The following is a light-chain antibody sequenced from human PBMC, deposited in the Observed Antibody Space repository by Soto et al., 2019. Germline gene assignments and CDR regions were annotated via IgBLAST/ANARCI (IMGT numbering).Light chain of an antibody. CDR3: EQYTTWPPYS. Sequence: EIVMTQSPANLSVSPGERATLSCRASQSISSNLAWYQQKPGEGPRLLIYGASTSATGVQARFSGSGAGADFTLTISRLQTEDFAVYYCEQYTTWPPYSFGQGTKLEIK. J-gene: IGKJ2*03. CDR1: QSISSN. CDR2: GAS. V-gene: IGKV3-15*01.